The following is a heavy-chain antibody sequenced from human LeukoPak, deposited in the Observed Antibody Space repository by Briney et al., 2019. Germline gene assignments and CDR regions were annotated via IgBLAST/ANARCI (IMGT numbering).Heavy chain of an antibody. CDR1: GGSISGYY. V-gene: IGHV4-59*01. Sequence: SETLSLTCTVSGGSISGYYWNWIRHPPGRGLEWIGYIYYDGSTNYNSSVKSRVTISFDTSKNQFSLEVTSVTAADTAVYYCARRSHGDWFHFDLWGRGTLVTVSS. D-gene: IGHD3/OR15-3a*01. CDR3: ARRSHGDWFHFDL. CDR2: IYYDGST. J-gene: IGHJ2*01.